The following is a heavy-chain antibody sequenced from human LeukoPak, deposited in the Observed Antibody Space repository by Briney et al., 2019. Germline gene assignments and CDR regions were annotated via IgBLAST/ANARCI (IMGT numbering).Heavy chain of an antibody. D-gene: IGHD3-22*01. CDR3: ATGDSSGYWYDY. CDR1: GGSISSRSYY. Sequence: PSETLSLTCTVSGGSISSRSYYWGWIRQPPGKGLEWIGSIYYSGSTYYNPSLKSRVTISVDTSKNQFSLKLSSVTAADTAVYYCATGDSSGYWYDYWGQGTLVNVSS. V-gene: IGHV4-39*01. CDR2: IYYSGST. J-gene: IGHJ4*02.